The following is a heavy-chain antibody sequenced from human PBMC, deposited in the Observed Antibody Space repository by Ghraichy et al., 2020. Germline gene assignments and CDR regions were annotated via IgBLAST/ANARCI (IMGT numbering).Heavy chain of an antibody. J-gene: IGHJ6*03. D-gene: IGHD2-2*01. CDR1: GGSINSSDYY. CDR2: IYYSGST. V-gene: IGHV4-31*03. Sequence: SETLSLTCTVSGGSINSSDYYWSWIRQHPGKGLEWIGYIYYSGSTYYNPSLKSRVTISVDTSKKQFSLKVTSVTAADTAVYYCARTRGGYCSSSSCPHYYYYSYMDVWGKGTTVTVSS. CDR3: ARTRGGYCSSSSCPHYYYYSYMDV.